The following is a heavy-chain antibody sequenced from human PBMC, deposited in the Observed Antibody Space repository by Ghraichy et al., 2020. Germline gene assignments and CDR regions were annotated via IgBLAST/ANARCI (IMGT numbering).Heavy chain of an antibody. D-gene: IGHD6-19*01. J-gene: IGHJ4*02. CDR2: ISAYNGNT. V-gene: IGHV1-18*04. Sequence: ASVKVSCKASGYTFTSYGISWVRQAPGQGLEWMGWISAYNGNTNYAQKLQGRVTMTTDTSTSTAYMELRSLRSDDTAVYYCARDRTRIAVAPTDYWGQGTLVTVSS. CDR3: ARDRTRIAVAPTDY. CDR1: GYTFTSYG.